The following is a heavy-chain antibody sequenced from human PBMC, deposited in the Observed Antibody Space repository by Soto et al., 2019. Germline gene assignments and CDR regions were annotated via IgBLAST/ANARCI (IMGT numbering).Heavy chain of an antibody. CDR1: GGTFSSYA. CDR3: ARGRVAATYYYYYGMDV. CDR2: IIPIFGTA. Sequence: VASVKVSCKASGGTFSSYAISWVRQAPGQGLEWMGGIIPIFGTANYAQKFQGRVTITADESTSTAYMELSSLRSEDTAVYYCARGRVAATYYYYYGMDVWGQGTTVTVSS. V-gene: IGHV1-69*13. D-gene: IGHD6-19*01. J-gene: IGHJ6*02.